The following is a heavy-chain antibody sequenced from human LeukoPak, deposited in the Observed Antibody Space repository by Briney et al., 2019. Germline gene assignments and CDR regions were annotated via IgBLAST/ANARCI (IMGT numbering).Heavy chain of an antibody. CDR2: ISSSSIAI. CDR3: PRWGIAGAFDI. D-gene: IGHD6-13*01. V-gene: IGHV3-48*02. CDR1: GVTSSTYI. J-gene: IGHJ3*02. Sequence: GWALRLSCAPSGVTSSTYIMNCVRQAPGKGLDGVSYISSSSIAIYYADSVKGRFTISRDNAKNSLYLQMNSLRDEHTAVYHCPRWGIAGAFDIWGQGTMVTVPS.